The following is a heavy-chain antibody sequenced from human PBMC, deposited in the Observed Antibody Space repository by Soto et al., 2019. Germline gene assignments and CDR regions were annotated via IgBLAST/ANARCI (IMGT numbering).Heavy chain of an antibody. CDR2: RWYGGSNK. CDR3: ARVSDYDDSSGYYCDY. Sequence: PGGSLRLSCAASGFTFSSYGMHGVRQAPGKGLEWVAVRWYGGSNKYYANTVKGRFTIPRDNSKNTLYLQMNSLRAEDTAVYYCARVSDYDDSSGYYCDYWGQGTLVSVS. J-gene: IGHJ4*02. CDR1: GFTFSSYG. V-gene: IGHV3-33*01. D-gene: IGHD3-22*01.